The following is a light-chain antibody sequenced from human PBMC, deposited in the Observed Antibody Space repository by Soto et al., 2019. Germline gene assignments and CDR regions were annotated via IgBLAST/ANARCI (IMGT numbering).Light chain of an antibody. J-gene: IGLJ1*01. V-gene: IGLV2-14*01. CDR2: EVT. CDR1: SSDIGIYKY. Sequence: QSGLTQPASVSGSPGQSIAISCTGSSSDIGIYKYVSWYQPHPGKVPKLIIYEVTNRPPWVSIRCSGSKYGKTASLTISGLQAEDEADYDCAAHAGNYKFPYVFGTGTKVTVL. CDR3: AAHAGNYKFPYV.